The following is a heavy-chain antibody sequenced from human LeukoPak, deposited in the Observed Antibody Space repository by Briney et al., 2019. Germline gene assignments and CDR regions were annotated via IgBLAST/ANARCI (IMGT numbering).Heavy chain of an antibody. CDR2: IKEDGSDK. J-gene: IGHJ4*02. CDR3: ARGLCGGDCYDY. CDR1: GFTFSSHW. V-gene: IGHV3-7*01. Sequence: GGSLRLSCAASGFTFSSHWMSWVRQAPGKGLEWVASIKEDGSDKYYADSVKGRFTISRDNAKNSLYLQMNSLRAEDTAVYYCARGLCGGDCYDYWGQGTLVTVSS. D-gene: IGHD2-21*01.